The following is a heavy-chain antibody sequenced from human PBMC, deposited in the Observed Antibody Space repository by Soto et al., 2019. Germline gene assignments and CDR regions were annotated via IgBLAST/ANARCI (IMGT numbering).Heavy chain of an antibody. J-gene: IGHJ3*02. CDR1: GFTFSSYG. V-gene: IGHV3-33*01. CDR2: IWYDGSNK. Sequence: QVQLVESGGGVVQPGRSLRLSCAASGFTFSSYGMHWVRQAPGKGLEWVAVIWYDGSNKYYADSVKGRFTISRDNSKNTLYLQMNSRGAEDTAVYYCARRSGKYSGSDYVKNTDAFDIWGQGTMVTVSS. CDR3: ARRSGKYSGSDYVKNTDAFDI. D-gene: IGHD1-26*01.